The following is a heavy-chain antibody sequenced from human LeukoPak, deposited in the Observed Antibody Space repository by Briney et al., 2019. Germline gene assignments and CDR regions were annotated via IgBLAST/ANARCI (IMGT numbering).Heavy chain of an antibody. CDR2: ISYDGSNK. Sequence: GGSLRLSCAASGFTFSSYAMHWVRQAPGKGLEWVAVISYDGSNKYYADSVKGRFTISRDNSKNTLYLQMNSLRAEDTAVYYCAKDTTDSSGVDYWGQGTLVTVSS. D-gene: IGHD3-22*01. CDR3: AKDTTDSSGVDY. CDR1: GFTFSSYA. V-gene: IGHV3-30*04. J-gene: IGHJ4*02.